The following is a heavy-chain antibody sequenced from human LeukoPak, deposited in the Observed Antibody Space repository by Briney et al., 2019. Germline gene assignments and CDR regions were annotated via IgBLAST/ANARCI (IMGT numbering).Heavy chain of an antibody. Sequence: QSGGSLRLSCAASGFTFSSYGLHWVRQAPGKGLDWVALISYDGNNKYYADSVKGRFTISRDNSKNTLYLQMNSLRPEDTAVYYCARKAYCGGSSCYGDPLKYYFDYWGQGTLVTVSS. CDR3: ARKAYCGGSSCYGDPLKYYFDY. CDR2: ISYDGNNK. J-gene: IGHJ4*02. V-gene: IGHV3-30-3*01. CDR1: GFTFSSYG. D-gene: IGHD2-15*01.